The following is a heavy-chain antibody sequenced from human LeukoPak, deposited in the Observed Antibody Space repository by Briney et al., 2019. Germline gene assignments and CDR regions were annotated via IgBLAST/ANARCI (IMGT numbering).Heavy chain of an antibody. CDR1: GGSFSGYY. J-gene: IGHJ4*02. CDR2: INHSGGT. CDR3: ARADCGGDCYRRYYFDY. Sequence: PSETLSLTCAVYGGSFSGYYWSWIRQPPGKGLEWIGEINHSGGTNYNPSLKSRVTISVDTSKSQFSLKLSSVAAADTAVYYCARADCGGDCYRRYYFDYWGQGTLVTVSS. V-gene: IGHV4-34*01. D-gene: IGHD2-21*02.